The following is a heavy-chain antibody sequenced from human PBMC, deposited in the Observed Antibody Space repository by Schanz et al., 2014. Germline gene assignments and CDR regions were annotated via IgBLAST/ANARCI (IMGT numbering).Heavy chain of an antibody. V-gene: IGHV3-23*01. Sequence: EVQLLESGGGLVQPGESLRLSCAASGFSFSSYTMSWVRQAPGKGLQWVSSLSGDGGTTHYADSVKGRFTISRDNSMNTLHLQMDGLRVEDTAVYYCARDAVALVPEYFMDVWGKGTPVTVSS. CDR2: LSGDGGTT. CDR3: ARDAVALVPEYFMDV. J-gene: IGHJ6*03. CDR1: GFSFSSYT. D-gene: IGHD2-15*01.